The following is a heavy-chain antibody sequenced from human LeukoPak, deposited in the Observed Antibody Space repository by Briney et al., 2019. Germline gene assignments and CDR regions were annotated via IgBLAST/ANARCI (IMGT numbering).Heavy chain of an antibody. CDR2: IIPIFGTA. D-gene: IGHD6-13*01. V-gene: IGHV1-69*05. CDR1: GGTFTSYA. J-gene: IGHJ6*03. Sequence: ASVTVSFTASGGTFTSYAISWVRQAPGQGLEWMGGIIPIFGTANYAQKFQGRVTITTDESTSTAYMELSSLRSEDTAVYYCARSSSWYGDDYYYYYMDVWGKGTTVTVSS. CDR3: ARSSSWYGDDYYYYYMDV.